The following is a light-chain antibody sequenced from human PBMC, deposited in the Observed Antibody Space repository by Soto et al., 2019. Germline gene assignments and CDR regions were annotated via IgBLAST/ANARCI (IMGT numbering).Light chain of an antibody. Sequence: NFMLTQPHSVSESPGKTVTIXXIRSXXSIASSYVQWHQQRPGSAPNTVIYENNQRPSGVPDRFSGSIDSSSNSASLTISGLKAEDEADYYCQSYDTTSRVFGGGTKLTVL. CDR2: ENN. V-gene: IGLV6-57*03. J-gene: IGLJ3*02. CDR1: XXSIASSY. CDR3: QSYDTTSRV.